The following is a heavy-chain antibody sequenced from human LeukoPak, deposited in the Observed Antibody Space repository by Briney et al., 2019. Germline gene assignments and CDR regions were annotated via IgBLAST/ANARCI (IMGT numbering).Heavy chain of an antibody. Sequence: GRSLRLSCAASGFTFSSYDMNWVRQAPGKGLEWISYISVSGSRIYYADSVKGRFTISRDNAKNSLYLQMNSLRAEDTAVYYCARVRGSYFPVFDYWGQGTLVTVSS. CDR3: ARVRGSYFPVFDY. CDR1: GFTFSSYD. CDR2: ISVSGSRI. D-gene: IGHD1-26*01. J-gene: IGHJ4*02. V-gene: IGHV3-48*03.